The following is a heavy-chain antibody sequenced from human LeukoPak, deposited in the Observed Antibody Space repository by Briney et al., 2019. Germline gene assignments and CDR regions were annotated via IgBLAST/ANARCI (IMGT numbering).Heavy chain of an antibody. CDR1: GYTFTSYY. J-gene: IGHJ4*02. D-gene: IGHD2-21*02. Sequence: ASVKVSCKASGYTFTSYYMHWVRQAPGQGLEWMGIINPSGGSTSYAQKFQGRVTVTRDTSTSTVYMELSSLRSEDTAVYYCARGPWFLGGYCGGDCYSDCWGQGTLVTVSS. CDR2: INPSGGST. V-gene: IGHV1-46*01. CDR3: ARGPWFLGGYCGGDCYSDC.